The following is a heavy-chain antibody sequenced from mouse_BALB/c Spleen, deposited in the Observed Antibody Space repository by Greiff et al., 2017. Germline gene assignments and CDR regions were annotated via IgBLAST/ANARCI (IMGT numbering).Heavy chain of an antibody. V-gene: IGHV5-17*03. CDR2: ISSGSSTI. J-gene: IGHJ2*01. D-gene: IGHD4-1*02. CDR3: ARHPTGYYFDY. Sequence: EVKVEESGGGLVQPGGSRKLSCAASGFTFSSFGMHWVRQAPEKGLEWVAYISSGSSTIYYADTVKGRFTISRDNPKNTLYLQMSSLKSEDTAMYYCARHPTGYYFDYWGQGTTLTVSS. CDR1: GFTFSSFG.